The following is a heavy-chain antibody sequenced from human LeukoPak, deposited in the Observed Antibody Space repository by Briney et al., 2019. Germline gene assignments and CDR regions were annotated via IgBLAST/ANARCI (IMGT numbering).Heavy chain of an antibody. Sequence: GASVKVSCKVSGYTLTELSMHWVRQAPGKGLEWMGGFDPEDGETIYAQKFQGRVTMTEDTSTGTAYMELSSLRSEDTAVYYCATNRGVHCSSTSCYMYNWFDPWGQGTLVTVSS. D-gene: IGHD2-2*02. CDR1: GYTLTELS. J-gene: IGHJ5*02. V-gene: IGHV1-24*01. CDR3: ATNRGVHCSSTSCYMYNWFDP. CDR2: FDPEDGET.